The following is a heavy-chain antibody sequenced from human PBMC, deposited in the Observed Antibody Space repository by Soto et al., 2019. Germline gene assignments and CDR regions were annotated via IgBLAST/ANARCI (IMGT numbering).Heavy chain of an antibody. D-gene: IGHD6-13*01. J-gene: IGHJ4*02. CDR2: ISWNSGSI. CDR1: GFTFDDYA. Sequence: EVQLVESGGGLVQPGRSLRLSCAASGFTFDDYAMHWVRQAPGKGLEWVSGISWNSGSIGYADSVKGRFTISRDNAKNSLYLQMNSLRAEDTALYYCATRTQPGIAAAGTGYSSGWNDYWGQGTLVTVSS. CDR3: ATRTQPGIAAAGTGYSSGWNDY. V-gene: IGHV3-9*01.